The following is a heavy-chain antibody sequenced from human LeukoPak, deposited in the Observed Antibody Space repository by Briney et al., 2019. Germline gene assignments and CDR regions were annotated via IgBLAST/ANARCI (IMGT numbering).Heavy chain of an antibody. J-gene: IGHJ4*02. V-gene: IGHV3-23*01. CDR3: AKRGVVIRVILVGFHKEAYYFDS. D-gene: IGHD3-22*01. CDR2: ISDSGGST. Sequence: HSGGSLRLSCAVSGITLSNYGMRWVRQAPGKGLEWVAGISDSGGSTKYADSVKGRFTISRDNPKNTLYLQMNSLRVEDTAVYFCAKRGVVIRVILVGFHKEAYYFDSWGQGALVTVSS. CDR1: GITLSNYG.